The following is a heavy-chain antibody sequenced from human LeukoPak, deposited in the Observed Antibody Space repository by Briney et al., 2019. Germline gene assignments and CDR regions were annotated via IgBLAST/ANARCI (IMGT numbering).Heavy chain of an antibody. D-gene: IGHD6-19*01. V-gene: IGHV3-30*18. CDR1: GFTFSSYG. CDR3: AKDLAVAGLFDY. CDR2: ISYDGSNK. J-gene: IGHJ4*02. Sequence: PGGSLRLSCAASGFTFSSYGMHWVRRAPGKGLEWVAVISYDGSNKYYADSVKGRFTISRDNSKNTLYLQMNSLRAEDTAVYYCAKDLAVAGLFDYWGQGTLVTVSS.